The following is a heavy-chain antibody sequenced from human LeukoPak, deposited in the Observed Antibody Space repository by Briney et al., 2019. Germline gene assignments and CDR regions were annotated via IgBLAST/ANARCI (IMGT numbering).Heavy chain of an antibody. J-gene: IGHJ4*02. D-gene: IGHD6-13*01. CDR2: IGTAGDT. Sequence: GGSLRPSCAASGFTFKSYDMHWVRQAAGEGLEWVSAIGTAGDTYYPGSVKGRFTITRENAKNSLYLQMNSLRAGDTAVYYCARGGRGSSWFDNWGQGTLVTVSS. CDR1: GFTFKSYD. CDR3: ARGGRGSSWFDN. V-gene: IGHV3-13*01.